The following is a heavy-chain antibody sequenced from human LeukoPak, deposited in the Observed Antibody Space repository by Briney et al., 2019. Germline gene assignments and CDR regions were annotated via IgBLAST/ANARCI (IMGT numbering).Heavy chain of an antibody. V-gene: IGHV4-59*01. CDR2: IYYSGST. Sequence: SETLSLTCTVSGGSISSYYWSWVRQPPGKGLEWIGYIYYSGSTNYNPSLKSRVTISVDTSKNQFSLKLSSVPAADTAVYSCAKASASYYDHDAFDIWGQGTMVTVSS. CDR3: AKASASYYDHDAFDI. J-gene: IGHJ3*02. CDR1: GGSISSYY. D-gene: IGHD1-26*01.